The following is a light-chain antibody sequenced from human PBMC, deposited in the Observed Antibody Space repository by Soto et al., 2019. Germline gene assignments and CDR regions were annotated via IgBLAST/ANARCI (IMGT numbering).Light chain of an antibody. CDR3: TSYTSSSTLV. J-gene: IGLJ1*01. Sequence: QSALTQPASVSGSPGQSITISCTGTSSDVGGYNYVSWYQHHPGKAPKLMIYEVVNRPSGVSNRFSGSKSGITASLTISGLPAEDEADYYCTSYTSSSTLVFGTGTKVTVL. V-gene: IGLV2-14*01. CDR1: SSDVGGYNY. CDR2: EVV.